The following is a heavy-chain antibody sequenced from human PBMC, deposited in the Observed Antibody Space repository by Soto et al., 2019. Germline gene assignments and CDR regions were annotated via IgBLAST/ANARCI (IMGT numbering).Heavy chain of an antibody. CDR2: IPGSGGST. CDR3: ARDSGGGSFDI. J-gene: IGHJ3*02. V-gene: IGHV3-23*01. D-gene: IGHD3-16*01. CDR1: GFTFSSYA. Sequence: GGSLRVSCAASGFTFSSYARSWVRQAPGKGLEWASSIPGSGGSTYYADSVKGRFTISRDNAKNSLYLQMNSLRADDTAVYYCARDSGGGSFDIWGQGTMVTVSS.